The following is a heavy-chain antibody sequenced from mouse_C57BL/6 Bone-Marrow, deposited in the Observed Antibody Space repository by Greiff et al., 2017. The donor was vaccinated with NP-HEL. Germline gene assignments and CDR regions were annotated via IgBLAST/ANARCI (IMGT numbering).Heavy chain of an antibody. J-gene: IGHJ1*03. CDR3: AKKMGPYSNDVYFDV. D-gene: IGHD2-12*01. CDR2: INPRNGGT. Sequence: QVQLQQSGTELVKPGASVKLSCKASGYTFTSYWMHWVKQRPGQGLEWIGNINPRNGGTNYNEKFKSKATLTVDKSSSTAYMQLSSLTSEDSAVYYCAKKMGPYSNDVYFDVWGTGTTVTVSS. CDR1: GYTFTSYW. V-gene: IGHV1-53*01.